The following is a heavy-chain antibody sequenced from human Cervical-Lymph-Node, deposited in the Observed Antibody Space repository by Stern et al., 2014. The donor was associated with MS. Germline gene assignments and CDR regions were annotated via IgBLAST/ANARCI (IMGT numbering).Heavy chain of an antibody. CDR3: ARLEYTSWSRGFDF. CDR1: GFTFTDYW. CDR2: IKQDGSDK. D-gene: IGHD6-6*01. J-gene: IGHJ4*02. V-gene: IGHV3-7*01. Sequence: VQLVQSGGGLVQSGGSLRLSCAASGFTFTDYWMSWVRQTPERGLEWVANIKQDGSDKTYADSVKGRFTVSRDNTKTSLYLQMNSLRGEDTAVYYCARLEYTSWSRGFDFWGLGTLVTVSS.